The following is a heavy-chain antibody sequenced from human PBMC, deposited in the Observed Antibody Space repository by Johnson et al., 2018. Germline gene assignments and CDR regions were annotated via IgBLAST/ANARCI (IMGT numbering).Heavy chain of an antibody. J-gene: IGHJ1*01. CDR3: SSSWYQGGYFQR. CDR1: GFTFSGSS. V-gene: IGHV3-73*01. CDR2: IRSKANSYAT. Sequence: VQLVESGGGLVQPGGSLKLSCAASGFTFSGSSMSWVRQASGKGLEWIGRIRSKANSYATAYAASMKGRFHISRDDSKNTAYLQMNSLKTEDTAVYYCSSSWYQGGYFQRWGQGTRVTVSS. D-gene: IGHD6-13*01.